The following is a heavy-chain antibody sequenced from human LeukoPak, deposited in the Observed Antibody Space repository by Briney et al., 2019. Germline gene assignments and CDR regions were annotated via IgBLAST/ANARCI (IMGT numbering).Heavy chain of an antibody. D-gene: IGHD1-1*01. CDR3: VKDRASHWTFDY. J-gene: IGHJ4*02. Sequence: PGGSLRLSCAASGFNFNNAWMSWVRQAPGMGLEWVGRIKSKTSGGTTDYAAPVEGRFTISRDNSKNTLYLQMNSLRDEDTAVYYCVKDRASHWTFDYWGQGTLVTVSS. CDR1: GFNFNNAW. V-gene: IGHV3-15*01. CDR2: IKSKTSGGTT.